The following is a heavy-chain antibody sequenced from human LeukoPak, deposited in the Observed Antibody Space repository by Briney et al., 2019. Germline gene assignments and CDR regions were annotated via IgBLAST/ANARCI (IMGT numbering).Heavy chain of an antibody. D-gene: IGHD6-13*01. CDR3: ARSYSNSLMPRWFDP. Sequence: RASVKVSCKASGYTFTSYDINWVRQATGQGLEWMGWMNPNSGNTGYAQKFQGRVTMTRNTSISTAYMELSSLRSEDTAVYYCARSYSNSLMPRWFDPWGQGTLVTVSS. J-gene: IGHJ5*02. CDR2: MNPNSGNT. CDR1: GYTFTSYD. V-gene: IGHV1-8*01.